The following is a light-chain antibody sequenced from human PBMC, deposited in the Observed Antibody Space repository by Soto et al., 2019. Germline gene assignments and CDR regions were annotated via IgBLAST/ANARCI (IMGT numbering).Light chain of an antibody. CDR2: GAS. CDR1: QRVTSNY. Sequence: EMVLTQSPDTLSLSPGERAALSCRASQRVTSNYLAWYQKKPDQAPRLLIYGASIRANGIPDRFSGSGSGTDFSLTISRLEPEDFAVYYCQQRRNWPLTFGGGTKVEF. CDR3: QQRRNWPLT. J-gene: IGKJ4*01. V-gene: IGKV3D-20*02.